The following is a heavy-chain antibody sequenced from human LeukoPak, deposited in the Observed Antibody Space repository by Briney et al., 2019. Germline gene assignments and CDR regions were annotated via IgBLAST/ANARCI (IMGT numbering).Heavy chain of an antibody. Sequence: ASVKVSCKASGYTFTGYYMHWVRQAPGQGLEWMGWINPNSGGTNYAQKFQGRVTMTRDTSISTAYMELSRLRSDDTAVYYCARGGIYDSGSDYKESIDYWGQGTLATVSS. CDR3: ARGGIYDSGSDYKESIDY. CDR1: GYTFTGYY. V-gene: IGHV1-2*02. J-gene: IGHJ4*02. D-gene: IGHD3-10*01. CDR2: INPNSGGT.